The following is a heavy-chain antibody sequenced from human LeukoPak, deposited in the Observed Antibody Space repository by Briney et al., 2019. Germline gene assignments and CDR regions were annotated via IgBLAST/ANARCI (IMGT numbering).Heavy chain of an antibody. CDR2: ISISGSKT. J-gene: IGHJ4*02. CDR3: AREQIRSFDY. Sequence: GGSLRLSCAASEFDFSSHAMTWVRQAPGKGLEWVSAISISGSKTYYADSVKGRFTISRDNSKNTLYLQMNSLRAEDTAVYYCAREQIRSFDYWGQGTLVTVSS. D-gene: IGHD3-10*01. V-gene: IGHV3-23*01. CDR1: EFDFSSHA.